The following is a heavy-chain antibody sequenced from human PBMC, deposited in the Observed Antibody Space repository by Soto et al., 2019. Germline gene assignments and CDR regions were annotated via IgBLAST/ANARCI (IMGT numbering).Heavy chain of an antibody. V-gene: IGHV3-23*01. Sequence: AGGSLRLSCAASGFTFSSYAMSWVRQAPGKGLEWVSAISGSGGSTYYADSVKGRFTISRDNSKNTLYLQMNSLRAEDTAVYYCAKESSHLWQDYYYYGMDVWGQGTTVTVSS. CDR3: AKESSHLWQDYYYYGMDV. CDR1: GFTFSSYA. D-gene: IGHD3-16*01. J-gene: IGHJ6*02. CDR2: ISGSGGST.